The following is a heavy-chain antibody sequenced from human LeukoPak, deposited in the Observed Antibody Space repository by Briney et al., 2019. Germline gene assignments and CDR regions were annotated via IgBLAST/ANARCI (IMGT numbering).Heavy chain of an antibody. V-gene: IGHV3-30*01. CDR2: ISYDGSNK. CDR3: ARSLSYYDFWSGYSAYFDY. CDR1: GFTFSSYA. Sequence: GGSLRLSCAASGFTFSSYAMHWVRQAPGKGLEWVAVISYDGSNKYYADSVKGRFTISRDNSKNTLYLQMNSLRAEDTAVYYCARSLSYYDFWSGYSAYFDYWGQGTLVTVSS. D-gene: IGHD3-3*01. J-gene: IGHJ4*02.